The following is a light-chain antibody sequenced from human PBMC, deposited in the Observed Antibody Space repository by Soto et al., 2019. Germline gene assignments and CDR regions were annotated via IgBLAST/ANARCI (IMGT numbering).Light chain of an antibody. Sequence: EIVLTQSPGTLSLSPGERATLSCRASQSVSSTYVAWYQQKPGQAPRLIIYGASSRATGIPDRFSGSGSGTDFTLIISRLEPEDVAVYYCQQYDSSLYTFGQGTKLEIK. CDR2: GAS. CDR1: QSVSSTY. CDR3: QQYDSSLYT. V-gene: IGKV3-20*01. J-gene: IGKJ2*01.